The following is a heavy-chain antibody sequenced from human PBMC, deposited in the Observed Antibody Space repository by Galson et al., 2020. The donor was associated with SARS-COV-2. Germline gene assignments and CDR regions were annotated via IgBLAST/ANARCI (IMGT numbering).Heavy chain of an antibody. D-gene: IGHD2-2*01. CDR2: ITGSGGST. CDR3: ATALAIVVVPAAIQPSHNYYYGMDV. J-gene: IGHJ6*02. Sequence: GGSLRLSCAASGFTFNSYAISWVRQAPGKGLDWVSAITGSGGSTYYADSVKGRFTISRDNSKSTVFLQMSSLGAEDTAVYYCATALAIVVVPAAIQPSHNYYYGMDVWGQGTTVTVSS. V-gene: IGHV3-23*01. CDR1: GFTFNSYA.